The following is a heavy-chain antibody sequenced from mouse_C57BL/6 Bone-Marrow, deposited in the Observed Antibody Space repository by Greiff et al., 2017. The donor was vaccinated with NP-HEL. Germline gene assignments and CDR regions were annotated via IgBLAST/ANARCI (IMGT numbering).Heavy chain of an antibody. CDR1: GFNIKDDY. V-gene: IGHV14-4*01. Sequence: EVQLVESGAELVRPGASVKLSCTASGFNIKDDYMHWVKQRPEQGLEWIGWIDPENGDTEYASKFQGKATITADTSSNTAYLQLSSLTSEDTAVYYCTVYSNYIDYWGQGTTLTVSS. CDR2: IDPENGDT. CDR3: TVYSNYIDY. J-gene: IGHJ2*01. D-gene: IGHD2-5*01.